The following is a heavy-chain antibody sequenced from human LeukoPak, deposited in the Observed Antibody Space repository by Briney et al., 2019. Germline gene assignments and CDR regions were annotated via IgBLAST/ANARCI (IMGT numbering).Heavy chain of an antibody. J-gene: IGHJ5*02. CDR2: INPNSGGT. D-gene: IGHD3-3*01. Sequence: ASVKVSCKASGYTLTGYYMHWVRQAPGQGLEWMGWINPNSGGTKYAQKFQGRVTMTRDTSISSAYMELTRLTSDDTAVYYCAVMIFRVVTPEYNWFDPWGQGTLVTVSS. CDR3: AVMIFRVVTPEYNWFDP. CDR1: GYTLTGYY. V-gene: IGHV1-2*02.